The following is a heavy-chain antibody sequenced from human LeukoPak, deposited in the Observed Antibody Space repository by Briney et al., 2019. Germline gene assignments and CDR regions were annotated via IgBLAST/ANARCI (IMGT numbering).Heavy chain of an antibody. V-gene: IGHV3-23*01. CDR3: ARTYYYDSSGYYFDS. Sequence: GGSLRLSCAVSGFTFTSYAMSWVRQVPGKGLEWVSGISGSGGSTYYADSVKGRFTISRDNSKNTLYLQMNSLRAEDTAVYYCARTYYYDSSGYYFDSWGQGALVTVSS. J-gene: IGHJ4*02. D-gene: IGHD3-22*01. CDR1: GFTFTSYA. CDR2: ISGSGGST.